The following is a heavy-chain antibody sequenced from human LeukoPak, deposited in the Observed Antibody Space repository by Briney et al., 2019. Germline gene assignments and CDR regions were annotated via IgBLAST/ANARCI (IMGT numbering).Heavy chain of an antibody. CDR2: ISSSSAYI. V-gene: IGHV3-21*01. J-gene: IGHJ4*02. D-gene: IGHD6-13*01. Sequence: GGSPRLSCAASGFTFSSYNMNWVRQAPGKGLEWVSSISSSSAYIYYADSVKGRFTISRDNAKNSLYLQMNSLRAEDTAVYYCARLEAAVFDYWGQGTLVTVSS. CDR1: GFTFSSYN. CDR3: ARLEAAVFDY.